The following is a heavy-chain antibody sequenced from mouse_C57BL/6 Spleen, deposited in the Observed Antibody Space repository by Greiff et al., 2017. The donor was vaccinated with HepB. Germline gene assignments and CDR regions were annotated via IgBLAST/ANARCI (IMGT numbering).Heavy chain of an antibody. CDR2: FHPYNDDT. CDR3: ARGNYDSWYFDV. V-gene: IGHV1-47*01. D-gene: IGHD2-1*01. Sequence: QVHVKQSGAELVKPGASVKMSCKASGYTFTTYPIEWMKQNHGKSLEWIGNFHPYNDDTKYNEKFKGKATLTVEKSSSTVYLELSRLTSDDSAVYYCARGNYDSWYFDVWGTGTTVTVSS. CDR1: GYTFTTYP. J-gene: IGHJ1*03.